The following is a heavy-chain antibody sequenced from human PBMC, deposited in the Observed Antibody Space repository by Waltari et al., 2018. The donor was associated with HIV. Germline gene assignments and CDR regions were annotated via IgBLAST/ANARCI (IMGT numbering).Heavy chain of an antibody. Sequence: EVRLVESGGGLVQPGGSLRLSCAVSGFNFNNYWMTWVRQAPGKGLEGVAKIKQDGSQKHYVDSAKGRLTISRDNAKNSVFLQMNDLREDDTATYYCTKGTTHDNWGQGTLVTVSS. CDR3: TKGTTHDN. CDR2: IKQDGSQK. V-gene: IGHV3-7*01. D-gene: IGHD1-1*01. J-gene: IGHJ4*02. CDR1: GFNFNNYW.